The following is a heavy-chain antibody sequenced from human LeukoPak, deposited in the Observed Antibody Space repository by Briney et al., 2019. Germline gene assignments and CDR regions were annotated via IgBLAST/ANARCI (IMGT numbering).Heavy chain of an antibody. CDR1: GGSISSSSFY. V-gene: IGHV4-39*01. CDR2: IYYRGST. D-gene: IGHD6-13*01. Sequence: PSETLSLTYTVSGGSISSSSFYWGWIRQSPGKGLEWIGSIYYRGSTYYNPSLKSRVTISVDTSKNQFSLKLNSVTAADTAVYYCARATRGGSDSWDPYYFDYWGQGTLVTVSS. J-gene: IGHJ4*02. CDR3: ARATRGGSDSWDPYYFDY.